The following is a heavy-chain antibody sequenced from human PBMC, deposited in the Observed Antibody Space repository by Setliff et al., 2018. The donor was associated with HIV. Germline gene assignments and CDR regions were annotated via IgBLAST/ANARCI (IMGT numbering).Heavy chain of an antibody. V-gene: IGHV4-4*08. Sequence: PSETLSLTCTVSGGSISSHYWSWIRQPPGKGLEWIGHIYTSGSTNYNPSLQSRVTMSVDTSKNQFSLKLNSVTATDTALYYCARAKFYYDSSGFFPLPAAFDFWGQGTMVTVSS. D-gene: IGHD3-22*01. CDR2: IYTSGST. CDR1: GGSISSHY. J-gene: IGHJ3*01. CDR3: ARAKFYYDSSGFFPLPAAFDF.